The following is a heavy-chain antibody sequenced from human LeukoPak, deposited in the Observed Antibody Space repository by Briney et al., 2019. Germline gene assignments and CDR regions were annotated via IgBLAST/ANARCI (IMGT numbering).Heavy chain of an antibody. CDR3: ARGDTIR. D-gene: IGHD2-2*01. Sequence: GGSLRLSCAASGFTFSSYWMSWVRQAPGKGLEWVATIKQDGSEKHHVDSVKGRFTISRDNAMTSLYLQMNSLRAEDTVVYYCARGDTIRGGQGTPVTVSS. CDR2: IKQDGSEK. V-gene: IGHV3-7*01. CDR1: GFTFSSYW. J-gene: IGHJ4*02.